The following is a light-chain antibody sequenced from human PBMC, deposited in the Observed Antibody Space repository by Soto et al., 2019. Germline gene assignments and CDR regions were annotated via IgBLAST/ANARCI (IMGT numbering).Light chain of an antibody. V-gene: IGKV3-15*01. CDR1: QSVSSN. J-gene: IGKJ1*01. Sequence: EIVMTQSPATLSVSPGERATLSCRASQSVSSNLAWYQQKPGQAPRLLIYGASTRATGIPARFSGSGSGTKFTLTISSLQSEDFAVYYCQQYHNWPGTLGQGTKV. CDR2: GAS. CDR3: QQYHNWPGT.